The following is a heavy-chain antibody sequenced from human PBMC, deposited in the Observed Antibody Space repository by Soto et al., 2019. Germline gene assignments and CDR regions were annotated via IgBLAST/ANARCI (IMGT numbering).Heavy chain of an antibody. CDR3: AGVGCSSTSCYPYYFDY. CDR1: GFTFSGYS. Sequence: GGSLRLSCAASGFTFSGYSMNWVRQAPGKGLEWVSYISSSSSTIYYADSVKGRFTISRDNAKNSLYLQMNSLRDEDTAVYYCAGVGCSSTSCYPYYFDYWGQGTLVTVPQ. D-gene: IGHD2-2*01. CDR2: ISSSSSTI. J-gene: IGHJ4*02. V-gene: IGHV3-48*02.